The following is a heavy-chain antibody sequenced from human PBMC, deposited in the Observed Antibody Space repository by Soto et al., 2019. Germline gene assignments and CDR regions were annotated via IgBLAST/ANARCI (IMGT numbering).Heavy chain of an antibody. J-gene: IGHJ4*02. CDR3: ARRPDGFDY. Sequence: SETLSLTCAVYGGSLRCYYWSWIRQPPGKGLEWIGEINHGGSTNYNPSLTSRVTLSVDTSKNQFSLNLASVTAADTAVYYCARRPDGFDYWGQGTLVTAPQ. V-gene: IGHV4-34*01. CDR2: INHGGST. CDR1: GGSLRCYY.